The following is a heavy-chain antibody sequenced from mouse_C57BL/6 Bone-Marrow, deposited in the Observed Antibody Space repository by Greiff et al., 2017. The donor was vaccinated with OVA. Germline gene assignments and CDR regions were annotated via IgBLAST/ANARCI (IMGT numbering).Heavy chain of an antibody. V-gene: IGHV1-81*01. J-gene: IGHJ2*01. CDR3: ARRKGSDFDY. CDR1: GYTFTSYG. Sequence: QVQLQQSGAELARPGASVKLSCKASGYTFTSYGISWVKQRTGQGLEWIGEIYPRSGNTYYNEKFKGKATLTADKSSSTAYMELRSLTSEDSAVYFSARRKGSDFDYWGQGTTLTVSS. CDR2: IYPRSGNT.